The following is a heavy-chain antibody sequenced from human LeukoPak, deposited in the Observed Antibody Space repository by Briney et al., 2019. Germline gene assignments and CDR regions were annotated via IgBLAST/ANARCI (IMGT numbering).Heavy chain of an antibody. J-gene: IGHJ4*02. CDR3: TRDLLGFATTPLSD. CDR1: GYTFTGYY. Sequence: APVKVSCKASGYTFTGYYMHWVRQAPGQGLEWMGWINPNSGGTNYAQKFQGRVTMTRDTSISTAFMELTRLTSDDTAVYYCTRDLLGFATTPLSDWGQGTLVTVSS. V-gene: IGHV1-2*02. D-gene: IGHD4-17*01. CDR2: INPNSGGT.